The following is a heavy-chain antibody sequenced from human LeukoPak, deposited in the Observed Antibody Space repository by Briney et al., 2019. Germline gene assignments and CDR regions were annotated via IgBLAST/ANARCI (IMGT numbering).Heavy chain of an antibody. Sequence: GRSLRLSCAASGFIFSSYAMHWARQAPGKGLEWVALIWYDGNNKYYADSVKGRFTISRDNSKYTLYLQMNSLRAEDTAVYYCARGLEGIDYWGQGTLVTVSS. D-gene: IGHD1-1*01. CDR1: GFIFSSYA. J-gene: IGHJ4*02. CDR2: IWYDGNNK. CDR3: ARGLEGIDY. V-gene: IGHV3-33*01.